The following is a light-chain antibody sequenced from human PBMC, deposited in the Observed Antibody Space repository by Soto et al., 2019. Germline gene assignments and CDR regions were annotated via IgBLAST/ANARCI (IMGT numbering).Light chain of an antibody. CDR3: QQRSNWPLT. V-gene: IGKV3-11*01. J-gene: IGKJ4*01. Sequence: EIVLTQSPATLSLSPGERATLPCRASQSISFYLTWYQHKPGQAPRLLIYDASNRATGIPARFSGSGSGTDFTLTISSLEPEDFAVYYCQQRSNWPLTFGGGTKVDIK. CDR2: DAS. CDR1: QSISFY.